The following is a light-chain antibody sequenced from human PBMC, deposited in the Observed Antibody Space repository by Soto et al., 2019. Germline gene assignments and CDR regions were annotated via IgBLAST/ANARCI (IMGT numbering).Light chain of an antibody. CDR3: NSYTSSSTLV. Sequence: QSALTQPASVSGSPGQSITISCTGNSSDVGGYNYVSWYQQHPGKVPKLMIYEVSNRPSGVSNRFSGSKSGNTASLTISGLQAEDEADYYCNSYTSSSTLVFGGGTKLTVL. CDR2: EVS. CDR1: SSDVGGYNY. J-gene: IGLJ2*01. V-gene: IGLV2-14*01.